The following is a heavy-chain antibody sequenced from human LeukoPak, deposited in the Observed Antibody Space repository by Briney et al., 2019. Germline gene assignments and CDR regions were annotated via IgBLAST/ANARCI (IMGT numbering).Heavy chain of an antibody. CDR1: GFTFSSYW. Sequence: GGSLRLSCAASGFTFSSYWMHWVRQAPGKGLVWVSRINSDGSSTSYADSVKGRFTISRDNAKNTLYLQMNSLRAEGTAVYYCARDRDSSSWLWAMNWFDPWGQGTLVTVSS. D-gene: IGHD6-13*01. J-gene: IGHJ5*02. CDR3: ARDRDSSSWLWAMNWFDP. CDR2: INSDGSST. V-gene: IGHV3-74*01.